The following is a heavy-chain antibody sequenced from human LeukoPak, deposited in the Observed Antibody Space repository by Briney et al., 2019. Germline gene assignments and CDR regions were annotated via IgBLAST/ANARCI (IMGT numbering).Heavy chain of an antibody. J-gene: IGHJ4*02. D-gene: IGHD3-9*01. V-gene: IGHV3-21*01. CDR3: ASGSLTGYYIDY. CDR2: ISSSSSYI. CDR1: GFTFSSYS. Sequence: GGSLRLSCAASGFTFSSYSMNWVRQAPGKGLEWVSSISSSSSYIYYADSVKGRFTISRDNAKNSLYLQMNSLRAEDTAVCYCASGSLTGYYIDYWGQGTLVTVSS.